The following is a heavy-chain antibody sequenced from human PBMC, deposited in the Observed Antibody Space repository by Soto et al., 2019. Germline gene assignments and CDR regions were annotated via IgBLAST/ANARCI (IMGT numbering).Heavy chain of an antibody. CDR1: GFTFSSYS. CDR2: ISSSSSTI. D-gene: IGHD3-10*01. V-gene: IGHV3-48*02. Sequence: EVQLVESGGGLVQPGGSLRLSCAASGFTFSSYSMNWVRQAPGKGLEWVSYISSSSSTIYYADSVKGRFTISRDNAKNSLYLQMNSLRDEDTDVYYCAGTTRGSGSYYANWFDPWGQGTLVTVSS. CDR3: AGTTRGSGSYYANWFDP. J-gene: IGHJ5*02.